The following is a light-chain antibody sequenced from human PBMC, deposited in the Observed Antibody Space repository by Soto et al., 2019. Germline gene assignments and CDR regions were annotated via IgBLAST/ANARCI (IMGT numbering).Light chain of an antibody. J-gene: IGLJ1*01. V-gene: IGLV1-40*01. CDR1: SSNIGEGYD. CDR3: QSDDSSLSGYV. Sequence: QSVLTQPPSVSGAPGQRVTISCTGSSSNIGEGYDVHWYQQLPGTAPKLLIYGNSNRPSGVPDRFSGSKSGTSASLAITGHQTEDEADYSCQSDDSSLSGYVFGTGTKLTVL. CDR2: GNS.